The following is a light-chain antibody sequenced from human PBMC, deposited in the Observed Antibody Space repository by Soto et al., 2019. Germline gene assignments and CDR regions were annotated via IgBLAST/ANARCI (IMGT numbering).Light chain of an antibody. CDR3: QQYNNWPPTYT. J-gene: IGKJ2*01. Sequence: EIGMTQSPATLSVSPGERATLSCRASQSVSSNLAWYQQKPGQAPRLLIYGASTRATGIPARFSGSGSGTEFTLTISSLQSEDFAIYYCQQYNNWPPTYTFGQGTKLEIK. V-gene: IGKV3-15*01. CDR2: GAS. CDR1: QSVSSN.